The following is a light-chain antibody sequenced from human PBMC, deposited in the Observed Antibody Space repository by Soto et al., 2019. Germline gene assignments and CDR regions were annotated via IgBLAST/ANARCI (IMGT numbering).Light chain of an antibody. J-gene: IGKJ1*01. CDR2: AAT. CDR1: QTITRY. Sequence: DIQMTQSPSSMSASVGDRVTITCRASQTITRYLNWYQQRPGKAPKLLIYAATSLQSGVPSRFSGSGSGTDFTLTINGLQPEDFTSYYCQQSYTTPKTFGQGTKVDIK. V-gene: IGKV1-39*01. CDR3: QQSYTTPKT.